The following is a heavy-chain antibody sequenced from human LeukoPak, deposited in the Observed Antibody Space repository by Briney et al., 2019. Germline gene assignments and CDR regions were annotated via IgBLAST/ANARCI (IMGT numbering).Heavy chain of an antibody. J-gene: IGHJ6*02. D-gene: IGHD6-13*01. CDR3: AADLDPGYSSSWGRYYGMDV. CDR2: IVVGSGNT. CDR1: GFTFTSSA. Sequence: SVKVSCTASGFTFTSSAVQWVRQARGQRLEWIGWIVVGSGNTNYAQKFQERVTITRDMSTSTAYMELSSLRSEDTAVYYCAADLDPGYSSSWGRYYGMDVWGQGTTVTVSS. V-gene: IGHV1-58*01.